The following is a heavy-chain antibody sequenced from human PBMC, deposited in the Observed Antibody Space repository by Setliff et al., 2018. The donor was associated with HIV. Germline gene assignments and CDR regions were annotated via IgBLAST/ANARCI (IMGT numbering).Heavy chain of an antibody. V-gene: IGHV1-46*01. D-gene: IGHD6-19*01. CDR1: GYTFTSYY. CDR3: ARVAVPGLAYFPH. J-gene: IGHJ1*01. CDR2: INPNGGGT. Sequence: ASVKVSCKASGYTFTSYYIHCVRQAPGQGPEWMGIINPNGGGTSYAQKFQGRVTITRDTSTNTVYMEMSGLRPEDTAVFYCARVAVPGLAYFPHWGQGTLVTVSS.